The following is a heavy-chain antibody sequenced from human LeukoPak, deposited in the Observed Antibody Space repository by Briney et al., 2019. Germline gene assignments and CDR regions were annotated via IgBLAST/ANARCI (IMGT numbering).Heavy chain of an antibody. V-gene: IGHV4-59*01. J-gene: IGHJ4*02. CDR1: GGSISSYY. CDR2: IYYSGST. CDR3: ARDGGRWGPRIFDY. D-gene: IGHD3-16*01. Sequence: SETLSLTCTVSGGSISSYYWSWIRQPPGKGLEWIGYIYYSGSTNYNPSLKSRVTISVDTSKNQFSLKLSSVTAADTAVYYCARDGGRWGPRIFDYWGREPWSPSPQ.